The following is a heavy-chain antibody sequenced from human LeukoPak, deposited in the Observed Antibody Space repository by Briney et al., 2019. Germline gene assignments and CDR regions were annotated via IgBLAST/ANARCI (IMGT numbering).Heavy chain of an antibody. J-gene: IGHJ6*02. CDR2: ISAYNGNT. D-gene: IGHD3-10*01. CDR3: ARDPYYYGSGTVRGYYYYGMDV. V-gene: IGHV1-18*01. CDR1: GYTFTSYG. Sequence: ASVKVSCKASGYTFTSYGIRWVRQAPGQGLEWMGWISAYNGNTNFAQKLQGRVTMTTDTSTSTAYMELRSLRSDDTAVYYCARDPYYYGSGTVRGYYYYGMDVWGQGTTVTVSS.